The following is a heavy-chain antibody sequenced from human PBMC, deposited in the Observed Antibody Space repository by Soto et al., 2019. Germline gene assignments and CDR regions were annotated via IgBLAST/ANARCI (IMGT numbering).Heavy chain of an antibody. CDR3: ARGGGGYDYVWGSYRPFDF. V-gene: IGHV4-34*01. Sequence: SETLSLTCAVYGESLRDYYWSWIRQPPGKGLEWIGEINHSGSTNYSPSLKSRVSISVDTSKKQFSLKVTSVTAADTAVYYCARGGGGYDYVWGSYRPFDFWGQGTLVTVS. D-gene: IGHD3-16*02. CDR2: INHSGST. J-gene: IGHJ4*02. CDR1: GESLRDYY.